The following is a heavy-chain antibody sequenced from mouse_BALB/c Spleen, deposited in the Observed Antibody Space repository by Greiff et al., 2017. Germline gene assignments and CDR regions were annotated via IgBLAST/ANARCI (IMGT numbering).Heavy chain of an antibody. CDR3: ARYDYVFAY. Sequence: EVKLVESGAELVKPGASVKLSCTASGFNIKDTYMHWVKQRPEQGLEWIGRIDPANGNTKYDPKFQGKATITADTSSNTAYLQLSSLTSEDTAVYYCARYDYVFAYWGQGTLVTVSA. J-gene: IGHJ3*01. CDR2: IDPANGNT. V-gene: IGHV14-3*02. D-gene: IGHD2-4*01. CDR1: GFNIKDTY.